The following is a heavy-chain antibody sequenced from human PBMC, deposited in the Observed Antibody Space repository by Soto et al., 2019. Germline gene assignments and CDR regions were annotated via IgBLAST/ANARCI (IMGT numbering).Heavy chain of an antibody. J-gene: IGHJ2*01. CDR3: AKAPGRDANDPDWYRDL. D-gene: IGHD1-1*01. Sequence: EVQLLESGGGLVQTGGSLRLSCAASGITFSNYAMSWVRQAPGKGLEWVSAISAPDGSTYYADSVKGRFTISRDNSKNTLYLQMNSLRAGDTAAYDSAKAPGRDANDPDWYRDLGGRGTQVTVSS. V-gene: IGHV3-23*01. CDR1: GITFSNYA. CDR2: ISAPDGST.